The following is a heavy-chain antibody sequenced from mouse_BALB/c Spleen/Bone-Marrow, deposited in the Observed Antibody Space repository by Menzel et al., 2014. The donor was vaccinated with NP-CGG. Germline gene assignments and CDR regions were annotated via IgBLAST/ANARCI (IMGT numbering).Heavy chain of an antibody. CDR2: INPGSGGT. CDR1: GYAFTNYL. Sequence: VKLQESGAELVRPGTSVKVSCKASGYAFTNYLIEWVKRRPGQGLEWIGVINPGSGGTNYNEKFKGKATLTADKSSSTAYMQLSSLTSDDSAVYFCARGDYRYDGFAYWGQGTLVTVPA. D-gene: IGHD2-14*01. CDR3: ARGDYRYDGFAY. V-gene: IGHV1-54*01. J-gene: IGHJ3*01.